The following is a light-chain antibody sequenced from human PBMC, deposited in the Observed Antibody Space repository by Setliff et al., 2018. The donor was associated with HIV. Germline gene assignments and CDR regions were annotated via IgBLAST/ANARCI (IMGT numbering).Light chain of an antibody. CDR3: SSYTTSDTVV. CDR2: EVT. Sequence: SVLTQPASVSGSPGQSITISCPGTSSDVGNYNYISWFQQHPGKAPKLMIFEVTDRPSGVSNRFSGSKSGNTASLTISGLQAEDEADYYCSSYTTSDTVVFGSGTKVTVL. V-gene: IGLV2-14*01. CDR1: SSDVGNYNY. J-gene: IGLJ1*01.